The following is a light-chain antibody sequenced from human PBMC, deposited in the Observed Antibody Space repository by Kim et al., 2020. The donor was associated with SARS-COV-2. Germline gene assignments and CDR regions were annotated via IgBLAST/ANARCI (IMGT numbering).Light chain of an antibody. Sequence: QSALTQPASVSGSPGQSITISCTGTSSDVGGYNYVSWYQQHPGKAPKLMIYDVSKRPSGVSNRFSGSKSGNTASLTISGLQAEDEADYYCSSYTSSSTSLNYDFGTGTKVTLL. CDR3: SSYTSSSTSLNYD. J-gene: IGLJ1*01. V-gene: IGLV2-14*01. CDR2: DVS. CDR1: SSDVGGYNY.